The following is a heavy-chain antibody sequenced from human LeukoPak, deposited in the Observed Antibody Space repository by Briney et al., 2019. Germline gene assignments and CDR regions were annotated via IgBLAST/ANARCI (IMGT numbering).Heavy chain of an antibody. V-gene: IGHV3-53*01. J-gene: IGHJ4*02. CDR3: ARRAGAYSHPYDY. Sequence: GGSLRLSCTVSGFTVSSNSMSWVRQAPGKGPEWVSFIYSDNTHYSDSVKGRFTISRDNSKNTLYLQMNSLRAEDTAVYYCARRAGAYSHPYDYWGQGILVTVSS. CDR2: IYSDNT. CDR1: GFTVSSNS. D-gene: IGHD4/OR15-4a*01.